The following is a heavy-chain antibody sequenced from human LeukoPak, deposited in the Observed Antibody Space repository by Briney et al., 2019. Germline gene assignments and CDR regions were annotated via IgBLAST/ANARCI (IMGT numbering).Heavy chain of an antibody. J-gene: IGHJ4*02. CDR3: ARDYMN. Sequence: SETLSLTCTVSGGSISSGGYYWSWIRQPPGKGLEWIGEINHSGSTNYNPSLKSRVTISVDTSKNQFSLKLSSVTAADTAVYYCARDYMNWGQGTLVTVSS. V-gene: IGHV4-30-2*01. CDR1: GGSISSGGYY. CDR2: INHSGST.